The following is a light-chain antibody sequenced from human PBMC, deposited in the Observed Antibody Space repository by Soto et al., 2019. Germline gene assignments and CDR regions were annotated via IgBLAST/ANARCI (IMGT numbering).Light chain of an antibody. CDR2: ATS. V-gene: IGKV1-27*01. J-gene: IGKJ4*01. CDR3: QKYNSAPLT. CDR1: QGIAPY. Sequence: DVQMTQSPSSLSAFVGDRVTITCRASQGIAPYLAWFQQKPGKVPKLLIYATSTLQSGVPSRFSGSGSGTDFTLTINSLQPEDVGTYYCQKYNSAPLTFGGGTQVDIK.